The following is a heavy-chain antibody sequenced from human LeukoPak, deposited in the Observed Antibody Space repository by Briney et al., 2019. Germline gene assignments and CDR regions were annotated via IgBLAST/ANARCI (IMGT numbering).Heavy chain of an antibody. CDR1: GGSISSTGYY. V-gene: IGHV4-61*09. D-gene: IGHD3-16*01. CDR3: ARDCEFCDLLFYMNV. J-gene: IGHJ6*03. CDR2: IDNSGST. Sequence: TLSLTCTVSGGSISSTGYYWTWIRQPAGKGLEWIGHIDNSGSTNCNPSLKSRVTISVDTSKNQFFLNLTSVTAADTAVYYCARDCEFCDLLFYMNVWGKGTTVTVSS.